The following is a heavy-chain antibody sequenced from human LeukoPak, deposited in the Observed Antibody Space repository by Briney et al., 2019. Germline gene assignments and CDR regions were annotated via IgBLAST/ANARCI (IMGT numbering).Heavy chain of an antibody. J-gene: IGHJ4*02. V-gene: IGHV3-7*01. D-gene: IGHD1-26*01. Sequence: GGSLRLSCAASGFPFSNYLMSWVRQAPGKGLEWVANIKEDGSEKNYVDSVKGRFTISRDNAKNSVYLQMDSLRAEDMAVYHCAHSGSYFDYLGQGTLVTVSS. CDR2: IKEDGSEK. CDR3: AHSGSYFDY. CDR1: GFPFSNYL.